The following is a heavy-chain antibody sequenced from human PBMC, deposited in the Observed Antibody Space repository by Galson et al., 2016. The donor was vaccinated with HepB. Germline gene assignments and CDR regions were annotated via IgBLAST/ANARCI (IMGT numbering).Heavy chain of an antibody. D-gene: IGHD1-26*01. Sequence: SLRLSCAASGFTFSNYGMHWVRQAPGKGLEWVAVLWYDGSNRYYVDSVKGRFTISRDISKNTLYLQMNSLRAEDTAVYYCAKNSLRVIVGAADYWGQGTLVTVSS. CDR3: AKNSLRVIVGAADY. CDR2: LWYDGSNR. V-gene: IGHV3-33*03. J-gene: IGHJ4*02. CDR1: GFTFSNYG.